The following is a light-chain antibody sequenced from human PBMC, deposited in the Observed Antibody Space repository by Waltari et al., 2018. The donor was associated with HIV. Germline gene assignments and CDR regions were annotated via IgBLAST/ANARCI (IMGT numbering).Light chain of an antibody. CDR1: QSLLYSAHNKNY. CDR3: HQYFSAPWT. V-gene: IGKV4-1*01. J-gene: IGKJ1*01. CDR2: WAS. Sequence: DIVMTQSPDSLAVSLGERATINCKSSQSLLYSAHNKNYLAWSQQRPGQPPKLLIYWASARESGVPDRFSGSGSGTDFTLTISSLQADDVAVYYCHQYFSAPWTFGQGTKVEIK.